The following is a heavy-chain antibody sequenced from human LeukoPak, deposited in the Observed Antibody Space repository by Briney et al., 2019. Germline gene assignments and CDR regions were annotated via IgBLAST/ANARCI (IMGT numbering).Heavy chain of an antibody. J-gene: IGHJ4*02. CDR3: ARGGYGSGSWDS. D-gene: IGHD3-10*01. CDR2: IYYSGNT. CDR1: GGSISSGGYY. Sequence: SQTLSLTCTVSGGSISSGGYYWSWIRQHPGKGLEWIGHIYYSGNTYYRPSLKSRVTISVDRSKNQFSLKLRSLTAADTAVYYCARGGYGSGSWDSSGQGTLVTVSS. V-gene: IGHV4-31*03.